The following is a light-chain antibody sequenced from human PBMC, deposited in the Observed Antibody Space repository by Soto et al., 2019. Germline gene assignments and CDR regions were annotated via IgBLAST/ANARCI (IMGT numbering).Light chain of an antibody. CDR2: EVS. CDR1: SSDVGGYKY. J-gene: IGLJ1*01. CDR3: SSYTSTNTYV. Sequence: QSALTQPASVSGSPGQSITISCTGTSSDVGGYKYVTWYQQNPGKAPKVLIYEVSNRFSGVSDRFSGSKSGNTASLTISGLQAEDEAEYFCSSYTSTNTYVFGSGTKLTVL. V-gene: IGLV2-14*01.